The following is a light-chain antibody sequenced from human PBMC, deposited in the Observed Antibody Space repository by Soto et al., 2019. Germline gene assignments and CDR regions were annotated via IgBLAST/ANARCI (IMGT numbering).Light chain of an antibody. Sequence: AIRMTQSPSSLSASTVDIVTITCLASQGISSYLAWYQQKPGKAPKLLIYAASTLQSGVPSRFSGSGSGTEFTLTISSLQPHDFATYYCQQYDSYPWTFGQGTKVDIK. V-gene: IGKV1-8*01. CDR3: QQYDSYPWT. J-gene: IGKJ1*01. CDR1: QGISSY. CDR2: AAS.